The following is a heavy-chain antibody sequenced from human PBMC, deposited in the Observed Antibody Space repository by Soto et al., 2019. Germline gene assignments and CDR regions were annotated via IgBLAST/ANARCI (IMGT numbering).Heavy chain of an antibody. D-gene: IGHD1-7*01. CDR3: ARKDDDVVRYNWSYGYYYGMDV. V-gene: IGHV1-69*01. J-gene: IGHJ6*02. CDR1: GGTFSSYA. CDR2: IIPIFGTA. Sequence: QVQLVQSGAEVKKPGSSVKVSCKASGGTFSSYAISWVRQAPGQGLEWMGGIIPIFGTANYAQKFQGRVRTTADESTSPAYVEVSSLRSEDTAVYYCARKDDDVVRYNWSYGYYYGMDVWGQGTTVTVSS.